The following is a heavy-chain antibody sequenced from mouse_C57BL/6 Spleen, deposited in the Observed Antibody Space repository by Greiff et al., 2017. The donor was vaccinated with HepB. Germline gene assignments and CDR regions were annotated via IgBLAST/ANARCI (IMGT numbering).Heavy chain of an antibody. CDR1: GFNIKDDY. CDR3: TTHYGSKGRYFDV. V-gene: IGHV14-4*01. D-gene: IGHD1-1*01. CDR2: IDPENGDT. Sequence: EVQLQQSGAELVRPGASVKLSCTASGFNIKDDYMHWVKQRPEQGLEWIGWIDPENGDTEYASKFQGKATITADTASNTAYLQLSSLTSEETSGYYCTTHYGSKGRYFDVWGTGTTVTVSS. J-gene: IGHJ1*03.